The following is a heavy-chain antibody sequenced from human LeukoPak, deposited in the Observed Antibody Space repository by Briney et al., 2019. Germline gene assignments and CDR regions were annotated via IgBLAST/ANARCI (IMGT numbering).Heavy chain of an antibody. D-gene: IGHD7-27*01. CDR1: GFTFSSYG. CDR2: ISGNGRDT. Sequence: GGSLRLSCAASGFTFSSYGMHWARQAPGKGLEWVSAISGNGRDTHYPDSVKGRFTISRDNSKNTVYLQMNSLRAEDTAVYYCASLGIGGYWGQGTLVTVSS. CDR3: ASLGIGGY. V-gene: IGHV3-23*01. J-gene: IGHJ4*02.